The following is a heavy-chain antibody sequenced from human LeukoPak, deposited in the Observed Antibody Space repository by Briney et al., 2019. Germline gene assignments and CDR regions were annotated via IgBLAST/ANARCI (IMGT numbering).Heavy chain of an antibody. V-gene: IGHV1-2*04. Sequence: ASVKVSCKASGYTFTGYYMHRVRQAPGQGLEWMGWINPNSGGTNYAQKFQGWVTMTRDTSISTAYMELSRLRSDDTAVYYCARGRARFGELFPDYWGQGTLVTVSS. CDR3: ARGRARFGELFPDY. CDR2: INPNSGGT. CDR1: GYTFTGYY. D-gene: IGHD3-10*01. J-gene: IGHJ4*02.